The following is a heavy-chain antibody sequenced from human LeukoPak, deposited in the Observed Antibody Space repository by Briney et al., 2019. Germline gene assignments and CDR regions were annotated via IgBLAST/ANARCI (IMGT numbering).Heavy chain of an antibody. Sequence: PSQTLSLTCTVSGGSISSGDYYWSCIRQPPGKGLECIGYIYYIGNTFYNPSLKSRVTISVDTSKNQFSLKLSSVTAADTAVYYCASAYCGGDCTPYWYFDLWGRGTLVTVSS. CDR1: GGSISSGDYY. V-gene: IGHV4-30-4*01. J-gene: IGHJ2*01. CDR3: ASAYCGGDCTPYWYFDL. CDR2: IYYIGNT. D-gene: IGHD2-21*02.